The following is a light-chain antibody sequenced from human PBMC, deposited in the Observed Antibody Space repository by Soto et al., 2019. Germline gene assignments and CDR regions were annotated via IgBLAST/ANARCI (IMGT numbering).Light chain of an antibody. CDR2: YDD. CDR1: SSNIGNNA. V-gene: IGLV1-36*01. J-gene: IGLJ2*01. Sequence: QSVLSQPPSVSGAPRQWVTISCSGSSSNIGNNAVNWFQQLPGKAPKLLIYYDDLLTAGVSDRFSGSKSGTSASLAISALQSEDEADYHCAAWDDSLNAVVFGGGTKLTVL. CDR3: AAWDDSLNAVV.